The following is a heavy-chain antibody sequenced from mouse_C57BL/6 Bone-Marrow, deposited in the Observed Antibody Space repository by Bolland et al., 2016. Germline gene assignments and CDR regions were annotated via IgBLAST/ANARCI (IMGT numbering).Heavy chain of an antibody. J-gene: IGHJ4*01. Sequence: NGGTSYNQKFKGEATLTVDKSSSTAYMELRSLTSEDSAVYYCAREGTGDYAMDYWGQGTS. V-gene: IGHV1-26*01. CDR2: NGGT. CDR3: AREGTGDYAMDY. D-gene: IGHD4-1*01.